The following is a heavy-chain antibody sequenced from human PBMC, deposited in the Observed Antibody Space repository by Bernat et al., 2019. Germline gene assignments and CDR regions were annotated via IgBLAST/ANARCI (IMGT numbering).Heavy chain of an antibody. V-gene: IGHV3-23*01. CDR1: GFTFSSYA. D-gene: IGHD6-19*01. CDR2: ISGSGGST. CDR3: AKELAPRYGGGWAFDY. Sequence: EVQLLESGGGLVQPGGSLRLSCAASGFTFSSYAMSWVRQAPGKGLEWVSAISGSGGSTYYADSVKGRFTISRDNSKNTLYLQMNSLRAEDTAVYYCAKELAPRYGGGWAFDYWGQGTLVTVSS. J-gene: IGHJ4*02.